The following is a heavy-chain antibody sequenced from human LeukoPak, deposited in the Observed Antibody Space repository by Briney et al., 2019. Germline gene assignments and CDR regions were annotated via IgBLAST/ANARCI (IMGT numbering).Heavy chain of an antibody. V-gene: IGHV4-34*01. CDR3: ARAWYSSSRYLRGIYFDY. D-gene: IGHD6-13*01. Sequence: KSSETLSLTCAVYGGSFSGYYWSWIRQPPGKGLEWIGEINHSGSTNYNPSLKSRVTISVDMSKNQFSLKLSSVTAADTAVYYCARAWYSSSRYLRGIYFDYWGQGTLVTVSS. CDR1: GGSFSGYY. CDR2: INHSGST. J-gene: IGHJ4*02.